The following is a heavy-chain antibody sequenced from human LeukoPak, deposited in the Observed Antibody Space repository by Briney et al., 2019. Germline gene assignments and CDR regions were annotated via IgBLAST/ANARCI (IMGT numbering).Heavy chain of an antibody. CDR3: ARDTARGGTFDY. V-gene: IGHV1-18*01. CDR1: GYIFTSYG. D-gene: IGHD1-1*01. CDR2: NSAYNGNT. J-gene: IGHJ4*02. Sequence: ASVKVSCKASGYIFTSYGISWVRQAPGQGLEWMGWNSAYNGNTNYAQKLQGRVTMTTDTSTSTAYMELRSLRSDDTAVYYCARDTARGGTFDYWGQGTLVTVSS.